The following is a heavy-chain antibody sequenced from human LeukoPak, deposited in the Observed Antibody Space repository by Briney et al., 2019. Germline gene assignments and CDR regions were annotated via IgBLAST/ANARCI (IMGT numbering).Heavy chain of an antibody. D-gene: IGHD1-26*01. CDR3: SKDNARWVLLD. CDR1: GFTFSSYA. CDR2: ICGSGGST. V-gene: IGHV3-23*01. J-gene: IGHJ4*02. Sequence: GWSLTLSCAASGFTFSSYAMSWVRLAPGTRLEWLSAICGSGGSTYYADYVKGQFTTPRDNSNTTLHFQIKRLSAEDRGEYYGSKDNARWVLLDWGQGTLVTVSS.